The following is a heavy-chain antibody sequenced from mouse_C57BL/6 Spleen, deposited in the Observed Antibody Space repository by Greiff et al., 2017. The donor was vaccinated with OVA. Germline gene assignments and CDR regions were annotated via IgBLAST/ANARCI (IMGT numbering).Heavy chain of an antibody. CDR1: GYSITSGYY. Sequence: ESGPGLVQPSQSLSLTCSVTGYSITSGYYWNWIRQFPGNKLEWMGYISYAGSNNYNPSLQNRISITRDTSKNQFFLKLNSVTTEDTARYYCAREGDGYPAWFAYWGQGTLVTVSA. V-gene: IGHV3-6*01. CDR3: AREGDGYPAWFAY. J-gene: IGHJ3*01. D-gene: IGHD2-3*01. CDR2: ISYAGSN.